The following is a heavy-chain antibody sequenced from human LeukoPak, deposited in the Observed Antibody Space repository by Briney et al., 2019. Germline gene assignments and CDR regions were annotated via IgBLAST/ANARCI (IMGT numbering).Heavy chain of an antibody. Sequence: GGSLRLSCAASGFTFSTYSINWVRQSPGKGLEWLSYISSSSSTIYYADSVKGRFTISRDNAKDSLYLQMNSLRAEDTAVYYCARGGSRYYDFWSGYYSYFDYWGQGTLVTVSS. V-gene: IGHV3-48*01. CDR3: ARGGSRYYDFWSGYYSYFDY. D-gene: IGHD3-3*01. J-gene: IGHJ4*02. CDR1: GFTFSTYS. CDR2: ISSSSSTI.